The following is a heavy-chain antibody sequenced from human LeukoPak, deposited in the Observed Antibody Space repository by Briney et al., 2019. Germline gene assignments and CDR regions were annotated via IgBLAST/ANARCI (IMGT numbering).Heavy chain of an antibody. V-gene: IGHV3-74*01. CDR2: INSDGSRT. CDR1: GFTFSSYW. Sequence: GGSLRLSCAASGFTFSSYWMHWVRQAPGKGLVWVSRINSDGSRTTYADAVKGRFTVSRDNAKNTLHLQMNSLRAEDTAVYYCTTTRLADAFYFDYWGQGTLVTVSS. D-gene: IGHD6-13*01. CDR3: TTTRLADAFYFDY. J-gene: IGHJ4*02.